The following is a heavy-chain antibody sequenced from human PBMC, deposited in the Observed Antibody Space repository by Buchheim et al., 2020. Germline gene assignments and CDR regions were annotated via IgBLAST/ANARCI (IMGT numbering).Heavy chain of an antibody. D-gene: IGHD2-2*01. CDR1: GFTFSTYW. CDR2: IKQDGSEK. Sequence: EVQLVESGGGLVQPGGSLRLSCAASGFTFSTYWMSWVRQAPGKGLEWVANIKQDGSEKYYVDSVKGRFTISRDNAKNSQYLQMNSLRAEDTAVYYCARVEASSTSSHYYYYGMDVWGQGTT. CDR3: ARVEASSTSSHYYYYGMDV. J-gene: IGHJ6*02. V-gene: IGHV3-7*01.